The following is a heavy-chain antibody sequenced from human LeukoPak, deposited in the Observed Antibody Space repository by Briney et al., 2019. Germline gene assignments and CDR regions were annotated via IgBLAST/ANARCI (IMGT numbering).Heavy chain of an antibody. CDR1: GGSFSGYY. V-gene: IGHV4-34*01. CDR3: ASLYGGGGWPYYYYYGMDV. CDR2: INHSGST. J-gene: IGHJ6*02. D-gene: IGHD6-19*01. Sequence: SETLSLTCAVYGGSFSGYYWSWIRQPPGKGLEWIGEINHSGSTNYNPSLKSRVTISVDTSKNQFSLKLSSVTAADTAVYYRASLYGGGGWPYYYYYGMDVWGQGTTVTVSS.